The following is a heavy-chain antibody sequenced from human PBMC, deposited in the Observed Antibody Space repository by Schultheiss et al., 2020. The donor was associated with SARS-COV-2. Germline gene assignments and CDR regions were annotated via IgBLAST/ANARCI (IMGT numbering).Heavy chain of an antibody. Sequence: AGSLRLSCAASGFTFSSYAMSWVRQAPGKGLEWVSSISSSSSYIYYADSVKGRFTISRDNAKNSLYLQMNSLRAEDTAVYYCARDRRTYYGSDFDYWGQGTLVTVSS. CDR2: ISSSSSYI. CDR1: GFTFSSYA. D-gene: IGHD3-10*01. J-gene: IGHJ4*02. V-gene: IGHV3-21*01. CDR3: ARDRRTYYGSDFDY.